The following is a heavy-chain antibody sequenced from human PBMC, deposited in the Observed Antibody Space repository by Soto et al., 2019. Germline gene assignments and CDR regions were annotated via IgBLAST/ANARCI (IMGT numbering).Heavy chain of an antibody. Sequence: SCAASGFTFSSYSMNGVRQAPGKGLEWVSYISSSSCTIYYADSVKGRFTISRDNAKNSLYLQMNSLRAEDTAVYYCARQGRYYDSSGYPYFDYWGQGTLVTVSS. CDR2: ISSSSCTI. D-gene: IGHD3-22*01. CDR3: ARQGRYYDSSGYPYFDY. CDR1: GFTFSSYS. V-gene: IGHV3-48*01. J-gene: IGHJ4*02.